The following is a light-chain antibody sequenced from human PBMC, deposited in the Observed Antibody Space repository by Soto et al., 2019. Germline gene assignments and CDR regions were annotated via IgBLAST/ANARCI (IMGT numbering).Light chain of an antibody. J-gene: IGKJ1*01. CDR2: GAS. V-gene: IGKV3-20*01. Sequence: EIVLTQSPGTLSFSPGERATLSCRASQSVSSTSLAWYQQKPGQAPRLLIYGASNRATGIPDRFGGSGSGTDFTLTISRLEPEDFAVYYCQQYDGSPPWTFGLGTKVDIK. CDR1: QSVSSTS. CDR3: QQYDGSPPWT.